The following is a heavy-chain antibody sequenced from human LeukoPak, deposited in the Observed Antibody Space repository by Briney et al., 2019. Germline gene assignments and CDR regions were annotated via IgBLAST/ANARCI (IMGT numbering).Heavy chain of an antibody. CDR3: VVGYTTGSLDY. V-gene: IGHV1-2*02. D-gene: IGHD2-2*02. CDR1: GYTFTSCD. J-gene: IGHJ4*02. CDR2: MNPNSGGT. Sequence: GASVKVSCKASGYTFTSCDINWVRQATGQGLEWMGWMNPNSGGTNYAQKFQGRVTMTRDTSISPAYMELSRLKSDDTAVYYCVVGYTTGSLDYWGQGTLVTVSS.